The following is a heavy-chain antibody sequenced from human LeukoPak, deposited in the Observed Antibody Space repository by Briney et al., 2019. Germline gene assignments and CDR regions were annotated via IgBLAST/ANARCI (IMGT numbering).Heavy chain of an antibody. D-gene: IGHD2-2*01. CDR2: FIPFFGTA. Sequence: SVKVSCKASGGTFSSYAIIWVRQAPGQGLEWMGGFIPFFGTANYAQKFQGRVTITAAESTSTAYMGLSSLRSGDPAVYYCARVRYCSSTSCYSYFDYWGQGTPVTGSS. J-gene: IGHJ4*01. CDR3: ARVRYCSSTSCYSYFDY. CDR1: GGTFSSYA. V-gene: IGHV1-69*01.